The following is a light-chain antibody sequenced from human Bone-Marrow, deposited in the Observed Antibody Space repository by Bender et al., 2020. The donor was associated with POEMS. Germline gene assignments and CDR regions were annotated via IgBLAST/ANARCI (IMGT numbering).Light chain of an antibody. V-gene: IGLV3-21*02. Sequence: SYVLTQPPSVSVAPGETARLTCGGNNIGSKSVHWYQQRPGQAPILVVYDDYSRPSGIPERFSGSNSGNTATLTISRVEAGDEADYYGQVWDINSDQVFGGGTKLTVL. CDR3: QVWDINSDQV. CDR2: DDY. J-gene: IGLJ2*01. CDR1: NIGSKS.